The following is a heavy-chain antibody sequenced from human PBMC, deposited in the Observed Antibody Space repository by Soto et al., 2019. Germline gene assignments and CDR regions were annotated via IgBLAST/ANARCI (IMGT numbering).Heavy chain of an antibody. CDR2: ISSDGSNK. CDR3: AKNLATGGT. D-gene: IGHD6-13*01. V-gene: IGHV3-30*18. CDR1: GFIFSNYG. J-gene: IGHJ5*02. Sequence: QVQLVESGGGVVQPGRSLRLSCAASGFIFSNYGMHWVRQAPGKGLEWVAVISSDGSNKYYADSVKGRFTISRDNSKNTRYLQMNSLRTEDTAVYYGAKNLATGGTWGQGTLVTVSS.